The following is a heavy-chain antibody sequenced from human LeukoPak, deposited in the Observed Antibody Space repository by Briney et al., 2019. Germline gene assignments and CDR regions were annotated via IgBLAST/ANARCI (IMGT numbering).Heavy chain of an antibody. CDR3: ARGPYDILTGYLRIYGMDV. J-gene: IGHJ6*02. D-gene: IGHD3-9*01. CDR1: GYTFTGYY. CDR2: INPNSGGT. V-gene: IGHV1-2*06. Sequence: AASVKVSCKASGYTFTGYYMHWVRQAPGQGLEWMGRINPNSGGTNYAQKFQGRVTMTRDTSISTAYMELSRLRSDDTAVYYCARGPYDILTGYLRIYGMDVWGQGTTVTVSS.